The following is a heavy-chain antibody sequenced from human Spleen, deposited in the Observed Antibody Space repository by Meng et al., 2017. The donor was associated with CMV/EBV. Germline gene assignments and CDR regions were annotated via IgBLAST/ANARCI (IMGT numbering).Heavy chain of an antibody. D-gene: IGHD7-27*01. Sequence: FTFSTYAMHWVRQAPGKRLDWVALISYDGSKKYYADSMKGRLTISRDNSKNTLYLQMNSLRPEDTAVYYCAREQQPTRPGDYYGLDVWGQGTTVTVSS. V-gene: IGHV3-30-3*01. CDR1: FTFSTYA. CDR3: AREQQPTRPGDYYGLDV. CDR2: ISYDGSKK. J-gene: IGHJ6*02.